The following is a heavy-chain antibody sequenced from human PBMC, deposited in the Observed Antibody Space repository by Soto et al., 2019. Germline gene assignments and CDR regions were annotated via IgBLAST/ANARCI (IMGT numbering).Heavy chain of an antibody. V-gene: IGHV3-9*01. CDR1: GITFDAFA. CDR2: IIWNGGAV. Sequence: EVQLVESGGGLVLPGRSLRLSCAASGITFDAFAIHWFRQAPGKGLEWVSGIIWNGGAVDYSDSVKGRFTISTDDTKSALFLQMNSLRTEDSALYFCAADLFNRREHYYSYYMGLWGKGTTVIVSS. J-gene: IGHJ6*03. CDR3: AADLFNRREHYYSYYMGL. D-gene: IGHD3-10*01.